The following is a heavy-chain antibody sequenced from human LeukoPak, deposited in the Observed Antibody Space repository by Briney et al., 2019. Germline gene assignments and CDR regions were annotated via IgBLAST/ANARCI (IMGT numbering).Heavy chain of an antibody. D-gene: IGHD5-18*01. J-gene: IGHJ4*02. CDR2: INPNSGGT. V-gene: IGHV1-2*02. CDR1: GYTFTGYY. CDR3: ARSHYVDTAMINY. Sequence: ASVKVSCKASGYTFTGYYMHWVRQAPGQGLEWMGWINPNSGGTNYAQKFQGRVTMTRDTSISTAYMELSRLRSDDTAVYYCARSHYVDTAMINYWGQGTLVTVSS.